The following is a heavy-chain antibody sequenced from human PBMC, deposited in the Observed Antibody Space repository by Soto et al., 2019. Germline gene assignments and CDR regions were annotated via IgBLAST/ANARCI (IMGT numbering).Heavy chain of an antibody. Sequence: PGGSLRLSCAASGFRFDGYNMHWVRQAPGKGLEWLSLITWNGANTYYADSVKGRFTISRDGTTKSVSLQMTSLKREDTGLYYCARETLSYGSASDVWGQGTTVTVSS. V-gene: IGHV3-43*01. D-gene: IGHD3-16*01. CDR3: ARETLSYGSASDV. CDR1: GFRFDGYN. CDR2: ITWNGANT. J-gene: IGHJ6*02.